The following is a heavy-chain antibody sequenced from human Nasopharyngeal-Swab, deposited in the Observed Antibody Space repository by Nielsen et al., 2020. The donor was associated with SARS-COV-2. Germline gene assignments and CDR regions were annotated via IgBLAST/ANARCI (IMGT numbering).Heavy chain of an antibody. J-gene: IGHJ4*02. Sequence: GESLKISCAASEFTFSSYWMTWVRQAPGKGLEWVANIKQDGSEKYYVDSVKGRFTISRDNAKNSLYLQMNSLRAEDTAVYYCARDPSFTIFGVVIMGPFDYWGQGTLVTVSS. CDR1: EFTFSSYW. D-gene: IGHD3-3*01. CDR2: IKQDGSEK. V-gene: IGHV3-7*01. CDR3: ARDPSFTIFGVVIMGPFDY.